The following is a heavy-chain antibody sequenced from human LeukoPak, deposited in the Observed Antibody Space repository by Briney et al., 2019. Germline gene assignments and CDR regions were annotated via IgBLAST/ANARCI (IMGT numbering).Heavy chain of an antibody. V-gene: IGHV4-34*01. Sequence: SETLSLTCAVYGGSFSGYYWSWIRQPPGKGLEWIGETNHSGSTTYNPSLKSRVTISVDTSKNQFSLKLTSVTAADTAVYYCAREDLGAETTMDYWGQGTLVTVSS. D-gene: IGHD1-1*01. CDR1: GGSFSGYY. J-gene: IGHJ4*02. CDR2: TNHSGST. CDR3: AREDLGAETTMDY.